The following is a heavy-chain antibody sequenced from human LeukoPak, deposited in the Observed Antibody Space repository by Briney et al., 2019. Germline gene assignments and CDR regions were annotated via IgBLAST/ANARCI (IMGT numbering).Heavy chain of an antibody. V-gene: IGHV3-23*01. D-gene: IGHD6-13*01. Sequence: SGGSLRLSCAASGFIFNNYVMTWVRQTPGKGLEWVSGISDDGATTFYAESVEGRFTISRDNSKNTLYLQMNILTAEDAAIYFCAKRVHSSSWYAAFDYWGQGTLVTVSS. CDR3: AKRVHSSSWYAAFDY. CDR1: GFIFNNYV. CDR2: ISDDGATT. J-gene: IGHJ4*02.